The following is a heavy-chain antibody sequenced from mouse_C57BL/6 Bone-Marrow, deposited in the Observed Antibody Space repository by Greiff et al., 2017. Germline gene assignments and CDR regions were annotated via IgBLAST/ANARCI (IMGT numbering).Heavy chain of an antibody. CDR1: GYTFTDYY. Sequence: VQLQQSGPVLVKPGASVKMSCKASGYTFTDYYMNWVKQSHGKSLEWIGVINPYNGGTSYNQKFKGKATLTVDKDSSTAYMELNSLTSKDSAVYYCARPRRIMDYWGQGTSVTVSS. V-gene: IGHV1-19*01. D-gene: IGHD5-2*01. CDR3: ARPRRIMDY. J-gene: IGHJ4*01. CDR2: INPYNGGT.